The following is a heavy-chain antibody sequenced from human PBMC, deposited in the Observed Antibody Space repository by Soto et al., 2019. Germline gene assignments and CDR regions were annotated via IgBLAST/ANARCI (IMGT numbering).Heavy chain of an antibody. CDR3: ARGPLGWFDP. Sequence: GGFLRLSCAASGFTVSNNYMSWVRQAPGKGLEWVSLIYSGGATYYADSVKGRFTISRDNSKNTLYLQMNSLRVEDTAVYYCARGPLGWFDPWRQGTPVTVSS. V-gene: IGHV3-66*01. CDR2: IYSGGAT. CDR1: GFTVSNNY. J-gene: IGHJ5*02.